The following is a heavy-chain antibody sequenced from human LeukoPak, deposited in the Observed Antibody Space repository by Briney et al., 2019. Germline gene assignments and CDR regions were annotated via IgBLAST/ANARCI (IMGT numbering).Heavy chain of an antibody. CDR1: GGSISSYY. CDR3: ASEPYDFWSGYSHFDY. J-gene: IGHJ4*02. Sequence: SETLSLTCTASGGSISSYYWSWIRQPPGKGLEWIARIYTSGSTNYNPSLMSRVTMSVDTSKNQFSLKLSSVTAADTGVYYCASEPYDFWSGYSHFDYWGQGTLVTVSS. V-gene: IGHV4-4*07. CDR2: IYTSGST. D-gene: IGHD3-3*01.